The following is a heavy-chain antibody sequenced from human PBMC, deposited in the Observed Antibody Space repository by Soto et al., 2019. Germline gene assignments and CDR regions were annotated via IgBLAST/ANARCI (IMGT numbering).Heavy chain of an antibody. D-gene: IGHD6-19*01. V-gene: IGHV4-30-4*01. J-gene: IGHJ5*02. CDR3: AREAVAGSNWFDP. Sequence: CTVSGDSISSGDYYWIWIRQPPGKGLEWIGYIYYSGSTYYNPSLKSRVTISVDTSKNQFSLKLSSVTAADTAVYYCAREAVAGSNWFDPWGQGILVTVSS. CDR2: IYYSGST. CDR1: GDSISSGDYY.